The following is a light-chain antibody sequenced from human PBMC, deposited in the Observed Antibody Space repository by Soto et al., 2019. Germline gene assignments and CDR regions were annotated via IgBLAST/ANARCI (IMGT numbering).Light chain of an antibody. V-gene: IGKV3-15*01. CDR2: DAS. CDR1: QSVRSN. J-gene: IGKJ4*01. CDR3: QQYINWPPLT. Sequence: EIVLTQSPATLSVSPGERATLSCRASQSVRSNLAWYQQKPGQAPRLLIFDASTRATNSPARFTGSGSGTEFTLTISSLQSEDFAVYYCQQYINWPPLTFGGGTKVEIK.